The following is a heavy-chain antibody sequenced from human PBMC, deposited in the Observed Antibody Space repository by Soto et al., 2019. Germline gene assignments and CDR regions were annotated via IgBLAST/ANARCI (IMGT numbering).Heavy chain of an antibody. Sequence: IVSDGSITSGSYYWGWIRQPPGKGLEWIGNIYYSGFPYYNPSLKSRVTISVDTSKNQFSLILTSVTAADTAVYYCARLGDNWNDPWYWGQGALVTGSS. CDR1: DGSITSGSYY. CDR3: ARLGDNWNDPWY. D-gene: IGHD1-1*01. CDR2: IYYSGFP. J-gene: IGHJ4*02. V-gene: IGHV4-39*01.